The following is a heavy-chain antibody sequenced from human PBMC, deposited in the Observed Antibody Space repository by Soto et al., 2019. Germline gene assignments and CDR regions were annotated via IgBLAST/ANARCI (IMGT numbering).Heavy chain of an antibody. J-gene: IGHJ4*02. CDR3: ARENILTAAAGKRDFDC. Sequence: SETLSLTCTVSGGSITSYYWSWIRQPAGKGLEWIGRIYSSGSTNYNPSLNSRVIMSVDTSQNQFSLKLSSVTAADTARYYCARENILTAAAGKRDFDCWGQGTLVTVSS. CDR2: IYSSGST. D-gene: IGHD6-13*01. V-gene: IGHV4-4*07. CDR1: GGSITSYY.